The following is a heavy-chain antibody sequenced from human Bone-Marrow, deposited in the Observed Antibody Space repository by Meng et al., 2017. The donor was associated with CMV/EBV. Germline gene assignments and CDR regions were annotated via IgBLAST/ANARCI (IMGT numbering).Heavy chain of an antibody. V-gene: IGHV3-74*03. J-gene: IGHJ4*02. CDR1: GFTFSVYW. CDR3: GRDLTGERDQ. D-gene: IGHD7-27*01. Sequence: VHTVGSGGGLVQPGGALRLSAADTGFTFSVYWMHSVRQVPGGGLVWVSRINTDGSFTSYADSVRGRFTISRDNAKNTLYLQMNSLRVDDSAVYYCGRDLTGERDQWGQGTLVTVSS. CDR2: INTDGSFT.